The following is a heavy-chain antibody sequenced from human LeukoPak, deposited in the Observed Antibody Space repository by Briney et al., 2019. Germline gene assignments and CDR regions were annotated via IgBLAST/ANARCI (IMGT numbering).Heavy chain of an antibody. CDR2: IYYTGST. CDR3: ARLVDYGSGSH. V-gene: IGHV4-39*01. Sequence: PSETLSLTCAVYGGSFSGYYWGRIRQPPGKGLEWIGSIYYTGSTYYNPSLKSRVTISVDTSKNQFSLKLRSVTAADTAVYYCARLVDYGSGSHWGQGTLVIVSS. D-gene: IGHD3-10*01. CDR1: GGSFSGYY. J-gene: IGHJ4*02.